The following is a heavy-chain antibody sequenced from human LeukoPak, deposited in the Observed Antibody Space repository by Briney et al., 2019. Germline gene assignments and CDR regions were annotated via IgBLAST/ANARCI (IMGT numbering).Heavy chain of an antibody. J-gene: IGHJ4*02. CDR1: GFTFSSYG. CDR3: AKDLGDTAMVNQFDY. CDR2: ISYDGSNK. D-gene: IGHD5-18*01. Sequence: GRSLRLSCAASGFTFSSYGMHWVRQAPGKGLEWVAVISYDGSNKYYADSVKGRFTISRDNSKNTLYLQMNSLRAEDTAVYYCAKDLGDTAMVNQFDYWGQGTLVTVSS. V-gene: IGHV3-30*18.